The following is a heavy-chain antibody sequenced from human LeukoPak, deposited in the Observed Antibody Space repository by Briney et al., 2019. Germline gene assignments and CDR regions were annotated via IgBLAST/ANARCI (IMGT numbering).Heavy chain of an antibody. CDR2: TYYRSKWYN. CDR1: GDSVSSNSAT. CDR3: ARLLGHYYDSTRVDY. Sequence: SQTLSLTCAISGDSVSSNSATWNWIRQSPSRGLEWLGRTYYRSKWYNDYALSVKSRITINPDTSKNQFSLKLSSVTAADTAVYYCARLLGHYYDSTRVDYWGQGTLVTVSS. J-gene: IGHJ4*02. V-gene: IGHV6-1*01. D-gene: IGHD3-22*01.